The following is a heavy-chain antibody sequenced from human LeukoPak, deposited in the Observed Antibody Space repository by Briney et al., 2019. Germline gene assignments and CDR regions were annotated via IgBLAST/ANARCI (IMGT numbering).Heavy chain of an antibody. V-gene: IGHV1-18*01. D-gene: IGHD1-1*01. J-gene: IGHJ4*02. CDR2: ISAYNGNT. Sequence: GASVKVSCKASGYTFSSYGISWVRQAPGQGLEWMGWISAYNGNTNFAQKFQGRVTMTTDTSTSTAYMELRSLTSDDTAVYYCAKDHQYDVDYWGQGTLVTVSS. CDR1: GYTFSSYG. CDR3: AKDHQYDVDY.